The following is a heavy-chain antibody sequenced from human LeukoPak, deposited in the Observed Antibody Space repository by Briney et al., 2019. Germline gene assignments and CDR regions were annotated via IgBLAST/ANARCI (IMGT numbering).Heavy chain of an antibody. D-gene: IGHD3-10*01. V-gene: IGHV4-61*01. CDR1: GGSVSSGSYY. CDR3: ARSPYGSGSLYWFDP. Sequence: SETPSLTCTVSGGSVSSGSYYWSWIRQPPGKGLEWIGYIYYSGSTNYNPSLKSRVTISVDTSKNQFSLKLSSVTAADTAVYYCARSPYGSGSLYWFDPWGQGTLVTVSS. CDR2: IYYSGST. J-gene: IGHJ5*02.